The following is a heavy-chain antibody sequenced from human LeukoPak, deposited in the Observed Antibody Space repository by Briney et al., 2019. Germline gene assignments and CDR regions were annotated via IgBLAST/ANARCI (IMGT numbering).Heavy chain of an antibody. CDR3: ATEGYCTNGVCSIDY. CDR2: INPNSGGT. Sequence: EASVKVSCKASGYTFTSYGISWVRQAPGQGLEWMGWINPNSGGTNYAQKFQGRVTMTGDTSISTAYMELSRLRSDDTAVYYCATEGYCTNGVCSIDYWGQGTLVTVSS. V-gene: IGHV1-2*02. CDR1: GYTFTSYG. J-gene: IGHJ4*02. D-gene: IGHD2-8*01.